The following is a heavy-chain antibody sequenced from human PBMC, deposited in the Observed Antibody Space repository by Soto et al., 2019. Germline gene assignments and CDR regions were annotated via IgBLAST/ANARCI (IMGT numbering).Heavy chain of an antibody. CDR3: ATARHTITMVVIPSAVGNWFDP. D-gene: IGHD3-10*01. V-gene: IGHV1-69-2*01. CDR2: VDPGDGET. CDR1: GSSFSDYY. Sequence: EVQLVQSGAEVKRPGTTVKISCKVSGSSFSDYYIHWVQQATGKGLQWMGLVDPGDGETKYAEKFQGRPTIPADSSPNTDYMQLSSLRSEDTAMYYFATARHTITMVVIPSAVGNWFDPLCQGTLVTVSS. J-gene: IGHJ5*02.